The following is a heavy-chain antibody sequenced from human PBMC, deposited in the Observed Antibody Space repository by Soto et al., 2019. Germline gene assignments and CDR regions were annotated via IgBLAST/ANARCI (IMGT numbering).Heavy chain of an antibody. CDR3: ARVGGYCSGGSCYSGPRYRIAV. J-gene: IGHJ6*02. CDR2: IIPTFGTA. Sequence: SVKVSCKHCGGTFSSYAISCVRQPPAQGLELMGGIIPTFGTAYYAQKFHGRVPIXADKSTSTAYMELSSLRSEDTAVYYCARVGGYCSGGSCYSGPRYRIAVLAQGTTVTGAS. V-gene: IGHV1-69*06. CDR1: GGTFSSYA. D-gene: IGHD2-15*01.